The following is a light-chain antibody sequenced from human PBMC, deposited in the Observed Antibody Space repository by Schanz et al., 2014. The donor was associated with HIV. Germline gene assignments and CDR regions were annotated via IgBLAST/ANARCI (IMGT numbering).Light chain of an antibody. CDR1: ISDVGSYNL. Sequence: QSALTQSASVSGSPGQSITISCTGTISDVGSYNLVSWYQQHPGKAPKLIIYEGSKRPLGVPDRFSGSKSGNTASLTISGXQCEDEADYYCCSYAGSYSWMFGGGTKLTVL. CDR3: CSYAGSYSWM. J-gene: IGLJ3*02. V-gene: IGLV2-23*01. CDR2: EGS.